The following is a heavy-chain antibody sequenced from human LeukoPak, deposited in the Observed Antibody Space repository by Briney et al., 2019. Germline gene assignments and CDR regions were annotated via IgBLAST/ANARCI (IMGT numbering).Heavy chain of an antibody. CDR2: INPNSGGT. V-gene: IGHV1-2*04. CDR3: ATSLVENYFDY. D-gene: IGHD2-15*01. J-gene: IGHJ4*02. Sequence: APVKVSCKASGYTFTGYYMHWVRQAPGQGLEWMGWINPNSGGTNYAQKFQGWVTMTRDTSISTAYMELSRLRSDDTAVYYCATSLVENYFDYWGQGTLVTVSS. CDR1: GYTFTGYY.